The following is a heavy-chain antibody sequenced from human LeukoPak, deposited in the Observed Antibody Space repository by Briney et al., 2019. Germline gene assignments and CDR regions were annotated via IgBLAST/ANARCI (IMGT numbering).Heavy chain of an antibody. D-gene: IGHD3-10*01. CDR1: GGSISSGDCY. J-gene: IGHJ4*02. CDR3: ARDSYGSGTLDLRGFDY. Sequence: PSQTLSLTCTVSGGSISSGDCYWSWIRQPPGKGLEWIGYIYYSGSTYYNPSLKSRVTISVDTSKNQFSLKLSSVTAADTAVYYCARDSYGSGTLDLRGFDYRGQGTLVTVSS. V-gene: IGHV4-30-4*01. CDR2: IYYSGST.